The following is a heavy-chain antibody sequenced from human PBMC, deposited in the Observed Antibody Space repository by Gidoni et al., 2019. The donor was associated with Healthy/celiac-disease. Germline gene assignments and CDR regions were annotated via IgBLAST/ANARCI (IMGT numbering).Heavy chain of an antibody. J-gene: IGHJ6*02. V-gene: IGHV1-69*01. Sequence: QVQLVQSGAEGKKPGSSVKVSCKASGGTVSSYASSWVRQAPGQGLEWMGGIIPIFGTANYAQKFQGIFTITADESTSTAYMELSSLRSEDTAVYYCARAVVVVAATRNYYYGMDVWGQGTTVTVSS. CDR2: IIPIFGTA. D-gene: IGHD2-15*01. CDR3: ARAVVVVAATRNYYYGMDV. CDR1: GGTVSSYA.